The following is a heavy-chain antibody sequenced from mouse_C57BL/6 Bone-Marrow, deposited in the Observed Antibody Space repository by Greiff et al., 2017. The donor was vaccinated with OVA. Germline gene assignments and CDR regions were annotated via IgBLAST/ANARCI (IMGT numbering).Heavy chain of an antibody. CDR3: ARREGYYTTVVATRGYYAMDY. CDR2: IYPRSGNT. Sequence: QVQLKESGAELARPGASVKLSCKASGYTFTSYGISWVKQRTGQGLEWIGEIYPRSGNTYYNEKFKGKATLTADKSSSTAYMELRSLTSEDSAVYFCARREGYYTTVVATRGYYAMDYWGQGTSVTVSS. D-gene: IGHD1-1*01. J-gene: IGHJ4*01. CDR1: GYTFTSYG. V-gene: IGHV1-81*01.